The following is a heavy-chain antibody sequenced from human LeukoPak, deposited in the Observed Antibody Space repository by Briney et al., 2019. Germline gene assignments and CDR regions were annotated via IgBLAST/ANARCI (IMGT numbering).Heavy chain of an antibody. J-gene: IGHJ5*02. CDR3: ARRIMGGYCSSTSCYKNGWFDP. D-gene: IGHD2-2*02. Sequence: ASVKVSCKASGGTFSSYAISRVRQAPGQGLEWMGGIIPIFGTANYAQKFQGRVTITADESTSTAYMELSSLRSEDTAVYYCARRIMGGYCSSTSCYKNGWFDPWGQGTLVTVSS. V-gene: IGHV1-69*13. CDR1: GGTFSSYA. CDR2: IIPIFGTA.